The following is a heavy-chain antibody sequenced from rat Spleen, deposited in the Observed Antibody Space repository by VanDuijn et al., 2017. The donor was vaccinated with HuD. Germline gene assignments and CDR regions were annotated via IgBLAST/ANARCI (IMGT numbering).Heavy chain of an antibody. CDR1: GFTFSDYN. CDR3: AAAGTRVSRFAY. V-gene: IGHV5-7*01. Sequence: EVQLVESGGGLVQPGRSLKLSCAASGFTFSDYNMAWVRQAPKKGLEWVASISVSGGSTYYRDSVKGRFTLSRENSKSTLYLQMDSLRSEDTATYYCAAAGTRVSRFAYWGQGTLVTVSS. D-gene: IGHD1-4*01. CDR2: ISVSGGST. J-gene: IGHJ3*01.